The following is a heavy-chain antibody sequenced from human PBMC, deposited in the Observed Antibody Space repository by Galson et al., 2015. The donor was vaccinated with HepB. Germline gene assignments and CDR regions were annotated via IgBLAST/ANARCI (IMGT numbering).Heavy chain of an antibody. CDR2: INWNSGSI. V-gene: IGHV3-9*01. J-gene: IGHJ6*02. CDR3: AKDINGYDYYYGMDV. Sequence: SLRLSCAASGFTFDDYAMHWVRQAPGKGLEWVSGINWNSGSIGYADSVKGRFTISRDNAKKYLYLQMNSLRPEDTALYYCAKDINGYDYYYGMDVWGQGTTVTVSS. CDR1: GFTFDDYA.